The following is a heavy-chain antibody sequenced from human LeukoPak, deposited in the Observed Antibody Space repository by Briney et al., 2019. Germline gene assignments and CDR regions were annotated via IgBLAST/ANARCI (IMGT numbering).Heavy chain of an antibody. Sequence: GGSLRLSCAASGFTFSSYSMNWVRQAPGKGLEWVAFIRYDGSNKYYADSVKGRFTISRDNSKNTLYLQMNSLRAEDTAVYYCARRWLQLDYFDYWGQGTLVTVSS. CDR2: IRYDGSNK. CDR3: ARRWLQLDYFDY. V-gene: IGHV3-30*02. CDR1: GFTFSSYS. J-gene: IGHJ4*02. D-gene: IGHD5-24*01.